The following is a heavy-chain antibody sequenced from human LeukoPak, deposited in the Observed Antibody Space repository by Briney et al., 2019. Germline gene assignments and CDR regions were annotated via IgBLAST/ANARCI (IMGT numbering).Heavy chain of an antibody. J-gene: IGHJ4*02. V-gene: IGHV4-39*01. CDR2: IYYSGST. CDR3: ARHVRGYSYGVGY. CDR1: GGSISSSSYY. Sequence: SETLSLTCTVSGGSISSSSYYWGWIRQPPGKGLEWIGSIYYSGSTYYNPSLKSRVTISVDTSKNQLSLKLSSVTAADTAVYYCARHVRGYSYGVGYWGQGTLVTVSS. D-gene: IGHD5-18*01.